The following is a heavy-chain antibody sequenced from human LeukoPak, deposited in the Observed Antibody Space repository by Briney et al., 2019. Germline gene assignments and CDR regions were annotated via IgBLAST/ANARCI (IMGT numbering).Heavy chain of an antibody. CDR3: ASEVGCSSTSCRLGYYYYMDV. D-gene: IGHD2-2*01. CDR2: IYSGGST. Sequence: GGSLRLSCAASGFTFSSYAMSWVRQAPGKGLEWVSVIYSGGSTYYADSVKGRFTISRDNSKNTLYLQMNSLRAEDTAVYYCASEVGCSSTSCRLGYYYYMDVWGKGTTVTISS. CDR1: GFTFSSYA. J-gene: IGHJ6*03. V-gene: IGHV3-66*01.